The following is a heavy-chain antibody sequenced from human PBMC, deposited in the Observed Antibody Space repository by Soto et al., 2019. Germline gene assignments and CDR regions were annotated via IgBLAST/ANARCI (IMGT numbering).Heavy chain of an antibody. J-gene: IGHJ6*02. D-gene: IGHD6-13*01. CDR3: ARGLRQLVPVRYYYGMDV. CDR2: ISSSGSTI. Sequence: HGGSLRLSCAASGFTFSSYEMNWVRQAPGKGLEWVSYISSSGSTIHFADSVKGRFTISRDNAKNSLYLQMNSLRAEDTAVYYCARGLRQLVPVRYYYGMDVWGQGTTVTVSS. V-gene: IGHV3-48*03. CDR1: GFTFSSYE.